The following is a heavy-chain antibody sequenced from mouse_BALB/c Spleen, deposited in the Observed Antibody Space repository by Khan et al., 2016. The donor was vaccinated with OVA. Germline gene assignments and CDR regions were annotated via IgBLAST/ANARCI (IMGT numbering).Heavy chain of an antibody. V-gene: IGHV5-9*02. CDR2: ISSGGSYT. CDR3: ARHGGFNPYYAMDY. J-gene: IGHJ4*01. Sequence: EVELVESGGGLVKPGGSLKLSCAASGFAFSSYDMSWVRQTPEKRLEWVATISSGGSYTNYPDSVQGRFTISRDNARNTLYLQVSSLRSEDTSLYYCARHGGFNPYYAMDYWGQGTSVTVSS. CDR1: GFAFSSYD.